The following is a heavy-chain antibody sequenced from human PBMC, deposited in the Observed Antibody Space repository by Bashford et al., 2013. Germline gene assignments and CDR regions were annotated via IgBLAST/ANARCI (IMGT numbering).Heavy chain of an antibody. J-gene: IGHJ4*02. CDR1: GFIFSSYS. D-gene: IGHD3-16*02. CDR3: ARDAGSYRYHTDY. Sequence: GSLRLSCAASGFIFSSYSMNWVRQAPGKGLEWISSVSATSAYIYYADSVKGRFTISRDNAKNSLYLQMNTLRDEDTAVYYCARDAGSYRYHTDYWGQGTWSPSPQ. CDR2: VSATSAYI. V-gene: IGHV3-21*01.